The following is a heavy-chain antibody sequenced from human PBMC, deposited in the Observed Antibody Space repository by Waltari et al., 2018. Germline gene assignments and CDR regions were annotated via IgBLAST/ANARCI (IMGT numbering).Heavy chain of an antibody. J-gene: IGHJ6*03. D-gene: IGHD3-9*01. CDR1: GGSLSSGSYY. CDR3: ATKLRYFDWVFQSPYYYMDV. CDR2: IYTSGST. V-gene: IGHV4-61*09. Sequence: QVQLQESGPGLVKPSQTLSLTCTVSGGSLSSGSYYWSWIRQPAGKGLEWIGYIYTSGSTNYNPSLKSRVTISVDTSKNQFSLKLSSVTAADTAVYYCATKLRYFDWVFQSPYYYMDVWGKGTTVTVSS.